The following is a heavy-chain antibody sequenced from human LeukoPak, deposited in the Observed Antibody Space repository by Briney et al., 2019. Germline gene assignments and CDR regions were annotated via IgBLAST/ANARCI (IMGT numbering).Heavy chain of an antibody. J-gene: IGHJ6*03. CDR2: ISTSSSYI. D-gene: IGHD4-17*01. Sequence: GGSLRLSCVASGFTFSTYGMSWVRQAPGKGLEWVSCISTSSSYIYYADSVKGRFTISRDDSKNTLYLQMNSLRAEDTAVYYCAKAASKRTDYGDYAFYYYMDVWGKGTTVTISS. CDR3: AKAASKRTDYGDYAFYYYMDV. V-gene: IGHV3-21*01. CDR1: GFTFSTYG.